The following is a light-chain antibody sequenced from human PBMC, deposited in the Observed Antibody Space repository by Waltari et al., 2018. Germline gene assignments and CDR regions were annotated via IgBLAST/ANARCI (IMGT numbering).Light chain of an antibody. V-gene: IGKV1-33*01. CDR3: EQHDNLPIN. J-gene: IGKJ5*01. Sequence: DIQMTPSPSSLSASVGSRVTITCQASQDINNFLNWYQQKPGKAPKIVIYDASNLEKGVPSTFSGGGSGTYYTFTITSLQPEDIATYYCEQHDNLPINFGQGTRLEI. CDR2: DAS. CDR1: QDINNF.